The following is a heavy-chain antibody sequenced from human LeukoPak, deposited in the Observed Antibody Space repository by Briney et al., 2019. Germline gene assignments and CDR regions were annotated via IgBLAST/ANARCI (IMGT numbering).Heavy chain of an antibody. J-gene: IGHJ1*01. Sequence: PGGSLRLSCAASGFTFSSYAMSWVRQAPGKGLEWVSAISGSGGSTYYADSVKGRFTISRDNSKNTLYLQMNSLRAEDTAVYYCAKDYYYDSSANFEYFQHWGQGTLVTVSS. CDR3: AKDYYYDSSANFEYFQH. CDR1: GFTFSSYA. D-gene: IGHD3-22*01. CDR2: ISGSGGST. V-gene: IGHV3-23*01.